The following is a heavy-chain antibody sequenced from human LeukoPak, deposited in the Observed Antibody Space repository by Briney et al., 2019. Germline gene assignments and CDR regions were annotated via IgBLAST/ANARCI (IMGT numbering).Heavy chain of an antibody. D-gene: IGHD3-3*01. J-gene: IGHJ4*02. CDR2: ISYSGST. Sequence: SQTLSLTCTVFGGSISSGDYYWSWIRQPPGKGLEWIGYISYSGSTYYNPSLESRVTISVGMSKNQLSLKLYSVTAAGTAVYYCAREESGYVDYWGQGTPVTVSS. CDR3: AREESGYVDY. CDR1: GGSISSGDYY. V-gene: IGHV4-30-4*08.